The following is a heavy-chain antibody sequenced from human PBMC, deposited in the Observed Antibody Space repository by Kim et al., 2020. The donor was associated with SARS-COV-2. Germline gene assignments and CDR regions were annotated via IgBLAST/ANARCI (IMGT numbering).Heavy chain of an antibody. CDR2: IKSKTDGGTT. CDR3: TTDDGSSYYYYYGMDV. Sequence: GGSLRLSCAASGFTFSNAWMSWVRQAPGKGLEWVGRIKSKTDGGTTDYAAPVKGRFTISRDDSKNTLYLQMNSLKTEDTAVYYCTTDDGSSYYYYYGMDVWGQGTTATVSS. CDR1: GFTFSNAW. D-gene: IGHD2-15*01. J-gene: IGHJ6*02. V-gene: IGHV3-15*01.